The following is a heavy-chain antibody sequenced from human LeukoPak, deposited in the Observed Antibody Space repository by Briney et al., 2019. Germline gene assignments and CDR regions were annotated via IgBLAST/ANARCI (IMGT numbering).Heavy chain of an antibody. V-gene: IGHV3-48*01. Sequence: GGSLRLSCAASGFTFSSYSMNWVRQAPGKGLEWISYISSSSDIISYAQSVKGRFTISRDNAKNSLYLQMNSLRVEDTAVYYCARDLGYYYHYMDVWDKGTTVTVSS. CDR1: GFTFSSYS. J-gene: IGHJ6*03. D-gene: IGHD1-26*01. CDR2: ISSSSDII. CDR3: ARDLGYYYHYMDV.